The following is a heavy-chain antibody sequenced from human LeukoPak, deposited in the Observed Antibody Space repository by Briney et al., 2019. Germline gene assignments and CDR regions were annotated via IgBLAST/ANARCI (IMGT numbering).Heavy chain of an antibody. CDR2: IRSKANSYAT. CDR1: GFTFSGSA. V-gene: IGHV3-73*01. J-gene: IGHJ6*03. D-gene: IGHD3-3*01. Sequence: GSLKLSCAASGFTFSGSAMHWVRQASGKGLEWVGRIRSKANSYATAYAASVKGRFTISRDDSKNTAYLQMNSLKTEDTAVYYCTRHPDFWGGYYQPEDYMDVWGKGTTVTVSS. CDR3: TRHPDFWGGYYQPEDYMDV.